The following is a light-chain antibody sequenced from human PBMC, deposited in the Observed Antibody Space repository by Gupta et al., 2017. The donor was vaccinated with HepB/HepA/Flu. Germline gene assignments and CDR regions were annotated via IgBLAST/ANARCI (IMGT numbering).Light chain of an antibody. CDR3: QSADSSGTYPV. Sequence: SYELTQPPSVSVSPGQTARITCPGDALTKQYAYWYQQKPGQAPALVIYKDSERPSGIPERFSGSSSGTTVTLTISGVQAEDEADYYCQSADSSGTYPVFGGGTKLTVL. J-gene: IGLJ2*01. V-gene: IGLV3-25*03. CDR2: KDS. CDR1: ALTKQY.